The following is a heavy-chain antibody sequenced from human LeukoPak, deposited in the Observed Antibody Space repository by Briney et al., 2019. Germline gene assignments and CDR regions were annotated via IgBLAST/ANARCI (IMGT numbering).Heavy chain of an antibody. Sequence: GGSLRLSCAASGFTFSSYAMSWVRQAPGKGLEWVANIKKDGSEKYYVDSVKGRFTISRDNAKNSLYLQMNSLRAEDTAVYYCARDLMGIAYRGASYYWGQGTLVTVSS. CDR3: ARDLMGIAYRGASYY. J-gene: IGHJ4*02. CDR2: IKKDGSEK. CDR1: GFTFSSYA. V-gene: IGHV3-7*03. D-gene: IGHD6-13*01.